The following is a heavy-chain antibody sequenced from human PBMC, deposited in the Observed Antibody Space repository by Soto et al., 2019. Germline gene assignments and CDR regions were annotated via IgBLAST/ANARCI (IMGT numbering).Heavy chain of an antibody. CDR2: ISSNGGST. V-gene: IGHV3-64*01. D-gene: IGHD2-15*01. CDR3: ARGCRDWCGGTEPSYYYYYMDV. CDR1: GFTFSSYA. J-gene: IGHJ6*03. Sequence: PGGSLRLSCAASGFTFSSYAMHWVRQAPGKGLEYVSAISSNGGSTYYANSVKGRFTISRDNSKNTLYLQMGSLRAEDMAVYYCARGCRDWCGGTEPSYYYYYMDVWGKGTTVTVSS.